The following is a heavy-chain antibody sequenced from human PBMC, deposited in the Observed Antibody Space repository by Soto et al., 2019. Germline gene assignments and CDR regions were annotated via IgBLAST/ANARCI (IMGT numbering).Heavy chain of an antibody. V-gene: IGHV3-21*01. J-gene: IGHJ4*02. D-gene: IGHD1-26*01. Sequence: GGPLRLSCAASGFTFSSYSMNWDRQAPGKGLEWVSSISSSGSYIYYADSVKGRFTISRDNAEDSLDLRMNSLRAEDTAVYYFARDYSVATNPYYFDYWGLGTLVTVSS. CDR2: ISSSGSYI. CDR1: GFTFSSYS. CDR3: ARDYSVATNPYYFDY.